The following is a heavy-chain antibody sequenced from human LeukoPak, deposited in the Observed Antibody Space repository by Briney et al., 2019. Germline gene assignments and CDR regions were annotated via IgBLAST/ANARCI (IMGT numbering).Heavy chain of an antibody. J-gene: IGHJ4*02. V-gene: IGHV3-33*01. CDR2: IWYDGSNK. D-gene: IGHD5-12*01. CDR3: ASHGGL. CDR1: GFSFSSHD. Sequence: GGSLRLSCGASGFSFSSHDMHWVRQAPGKGLEWVAVIWYDGSNKNYADSVKGRFTISRDNSKNTLYLQMNSLRVEDTAVYFCASHGGLWGQGTLVTVSS.